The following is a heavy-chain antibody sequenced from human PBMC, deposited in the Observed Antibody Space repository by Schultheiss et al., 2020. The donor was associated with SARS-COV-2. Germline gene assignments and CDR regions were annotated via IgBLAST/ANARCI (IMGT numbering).Heavy chain of an antibody. CDR1: GFTFSSYS. D-gene: IGHD4-11*01. CDR3: AREVATVTSYYYYMDV. CDR2: ISGSGGST. Sequence: GGSLRLSCAASGFTFSSYSMNWVRQAPGKGLEWVSAISGSGGSTYYADSVKGRFTISRDNAKNSLYLQMNSLRAEDTAVYYCAREVATVTSYYYYMDVWGKGTTVTVSS. V-gene: IGHV3-21*01. J-gene: IGHJ6*03.